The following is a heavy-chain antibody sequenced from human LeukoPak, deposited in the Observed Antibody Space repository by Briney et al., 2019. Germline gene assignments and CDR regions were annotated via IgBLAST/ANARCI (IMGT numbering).Heavy chain of an antibody. D-gene: IGHD2-15*01. J-gene: IGHJ4*02. CDR3: ARVQGYCSDGKCLF. Sequence: ASVKVSCKASGYTFTSYAMNWVRQAPGQGLEWMGWINPNNGDTKYTQKFNDRVTMTRDTSINTAYMELNRLTSDDTAVYYCARVQGYCSDGKCLFWGQGTLISVSS. CDR1: GYTFTSYA. V-gene: IGHV1-2*02. CDR2: INPNNGDT.